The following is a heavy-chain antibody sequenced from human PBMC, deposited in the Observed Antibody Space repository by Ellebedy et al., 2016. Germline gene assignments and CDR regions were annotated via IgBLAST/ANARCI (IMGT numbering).Heavy chain of an antibody. V-gene: IGHV1-2*02. Sequence: ASVKVSCKASGYIFTGYFMHWVRQAPGQGLEWMGWINPNSGGTNYAQKFQGRVTMTRDTSISTAYMELSRLGYADTAVYYCARDTQAARDYWGQGTLVTVSS. J-gene: IGHJ4*02. D-gene: IGHD2-15*01. CDR1: GYIFTGYF. CDR3: ARDTQAARDY. CDR2: INPNSGGT.